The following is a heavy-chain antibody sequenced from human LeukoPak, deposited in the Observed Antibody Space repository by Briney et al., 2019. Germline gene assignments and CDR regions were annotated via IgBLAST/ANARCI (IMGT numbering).Heavy chain of an antibody. D-gene: IGHD2-2*01. Sequence: SGPTLVKPTQPLTLTCTFSGFSLSTSGVGVGWIRQPPGKALEWLALIYWNDDKRYSPSLKSRLTITKDTSKNQVVLTMTNMDPVDTATYYCAHMPGADHYCSSTSCRPYYYYMDVWGKGTTVTVSS. CDR1: GFSLSTSGVG. CDR3: AHMPGADHYCSSTSCRPYYYYMDV. CDR2: IYWNDDK. V-gene: IGHV2-5*01. J-gene: IGHJ6*03.